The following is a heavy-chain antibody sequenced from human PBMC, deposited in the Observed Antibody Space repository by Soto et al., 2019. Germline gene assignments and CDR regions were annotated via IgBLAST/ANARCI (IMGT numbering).Heavy chain of an antibody. J-gene: IGHJ3*02. CDR3: ARDGVDVSKTTVRHGALDI. Sequence: QVQLVQSGAEVKKPGSSVKVSCKASGGSFSTYGISWVRQAPGQGLEWMGGFIPVFTTAKYAQKFQGRVFITADESTYTAYMELSSLRSEDTAVYYCARDGVDVSKTTVRHGALDIWGQGTVVTVSS. CDR1: GGSFSTYG. V-gene: IGHV1-69*01. D-gene: IGHD4-17*01. CDR2: FIPVFTTA.